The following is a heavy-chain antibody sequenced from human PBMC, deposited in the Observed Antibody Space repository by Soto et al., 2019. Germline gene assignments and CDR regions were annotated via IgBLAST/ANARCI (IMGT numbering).Heavy chain of an antibody. Sequence: ASVKVSCKVSGNTLTELSMHWVRQAPGKGLEWMGGFDPEDDDANYAQKFQGRVTIIADESTSTAYMELSSLRSEDTAVYYCASPHYYGSATSILINDYWGQGTLVTVSS. CDR1: GNTLTELS. CDR3: ASPHYYGSATSILINDY. J-gene: IGHJ4*02. D-gene: IGHD3-10*01. CDR2: FDPEDDDA. V-gene: IGHV1-24*01.